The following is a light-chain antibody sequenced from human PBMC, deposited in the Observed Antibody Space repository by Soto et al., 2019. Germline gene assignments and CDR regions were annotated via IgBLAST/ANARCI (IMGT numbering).Light chain of an antibody. CDR1: SSDVGAYNF. CDR2: DVS. V-gene: IGLV2-11*01. Sequence: QSALTQPPSVSGSPGQSVTISCTGTSSDVGAYNFVSWYQQYPGKAPKLIIFDVSARPSGAPDRFSGSKSGNTASLTISGLQADDEADYYCCSYAGTYSPVLGGGTQLTVL. J-gene: IGLJ2*01. CDR3: CSYAGTYSPV.